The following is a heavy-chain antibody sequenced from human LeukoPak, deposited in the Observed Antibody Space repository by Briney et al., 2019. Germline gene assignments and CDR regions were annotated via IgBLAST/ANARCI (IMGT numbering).Heavy chain of an antibody. J-gene: IGHJ4*02. CDR2: IYYSGST. Sequence: SETLSLTCTVSGGSISSYYWSWIRQPPGKGLEWIGYIYYSGSTNYNPSLKSRVTISVDTSKNQFSLKLSSVTAADTAVYYCARSETVGRHLDYWGQGTPVTVSS. V-gene: IGHV4-59*01. CDR1: GGSISSYY. CDR3: ARSETVGRHLDY.